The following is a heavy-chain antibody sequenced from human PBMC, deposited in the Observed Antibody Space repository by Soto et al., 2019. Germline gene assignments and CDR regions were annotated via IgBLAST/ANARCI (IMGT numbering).Heavy chain of an antibody. CDR1: GFTFSSYW. CDR3: ARSRPEAMRGLDY. J-gene: IGHJ4*02. CDR2: IKQDGSEK. V-gene: IGHV3-7*01. Sequence: GSLRLSCAASGFTFSSYWMSWVRQAPGKGLEWVANIKQDGSEKYYVDSVKGRFTVSRDNAKNSLYLQMNSLRAEDTAVYYCARSRPEAMRGLDYWGQGTLVTVS.